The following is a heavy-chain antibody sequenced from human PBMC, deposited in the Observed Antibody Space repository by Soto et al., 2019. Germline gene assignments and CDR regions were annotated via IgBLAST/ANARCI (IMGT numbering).Heavy chain of an antibody. J-gene: IGHJ4*02. CDR1: GFTFSSYA. D-gene: IGHD3-10*01. CDR2: ISGSGGST. Sequence: PGGSLRLSCAASGFTFSSYAMSWVRQAPGKGLEWVSAISGSGGSTYYADSVKGRFTISRDNSKNTLYLQMNSLRAEDTAVYYCAKGHMGSGSYYLNYFDYWGQGTLVTVSS. CDR3: AKGHMGSGSYYLNYFDY. V-gene: IGHV3-23*01.